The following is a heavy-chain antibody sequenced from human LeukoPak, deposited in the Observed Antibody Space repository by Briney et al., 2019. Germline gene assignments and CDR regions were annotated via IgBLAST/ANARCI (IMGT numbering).Heavy chain of an antibody. D-gene: IGHD2-15*01. V-gene: IGHV4-59*01. J-gene: IGHJ3*02. CDR1: GGSISSYY. Sequence: SETLSLTCTVSGGSISSYYWSWIRQPPGKGLEWIGYIYYSGSTNYNPSLKSRVTISVDTSKNQFSLKLSSVTAADTAVYYCARGLGYCSGGSCYLDAFDIWGQGTVVTVSS. CDR3: ARGLGYCSGGSCYLDAFDI. CDR2: IYYSGST.